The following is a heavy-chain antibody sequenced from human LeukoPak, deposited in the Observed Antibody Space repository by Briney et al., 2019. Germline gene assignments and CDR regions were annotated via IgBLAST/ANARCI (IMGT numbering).Heavy chain of an antibody. V-gene: IGHV1-69*05. Sequence: SVKVSCKASGGTFSSYAISWVRQAPGQGLEWMGGIIPIFGTANYAQKFQGRVTITTDESTSTAYMELSSLRSEDTAVYYCARDLGYGDYGTIDFKLPFDYWGQGTPVTVSS. CDR1: GGTFSSYA. CDR2: IIPIFGTA. J-gene: IGHJ4*02. D-gene: IGHD4-17*01. CDR3: ARDLGYGDYGTIDFKLPFDY.